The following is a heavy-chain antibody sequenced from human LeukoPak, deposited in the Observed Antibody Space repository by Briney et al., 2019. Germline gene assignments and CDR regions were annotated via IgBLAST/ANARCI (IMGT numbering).Heavy chain of an antibody. D-gene: IGHD2-21*01. J-gene: IGHJ4*02. CDR2: ISGGGGNT. CDR3: AKQSTASGSWDY. CDR1: GFTFDNNA. V-gene: IGHV3-23*01. Sequence: GGSLRLSCAASGFTFDNNAMTWVRQAPGEGLECVSAISGGGGNTYYADSVKGRFTISRDNSKSTLYLQLNSLRAEDTAVYYCAKQSTASGSWDYWGQGTLLTVSS.